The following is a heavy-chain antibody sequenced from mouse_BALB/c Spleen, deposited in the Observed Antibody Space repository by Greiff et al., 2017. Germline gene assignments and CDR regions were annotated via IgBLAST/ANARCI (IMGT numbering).Heavy chain of an antibody. J-gene: IGHJ4*01. CDR3: ARGGNYTYAMDY. D-gene: IGHD2-1*01. V-gene: IGHV5-9-4*01. CDR2: ISSGGSYT. Sequence: DVKLVESGGGLVKPGGSLKLSCAASGFTFSSYAMSWVRQSPEKRLEWVAEISSGGSYTYYPDTVTGRFTISRDNAKNTLYLEMSSLRSEDTAMYYCARGGNYTYAMDYWGQGTSVTVSS. CDR1: GFTFSSYA.